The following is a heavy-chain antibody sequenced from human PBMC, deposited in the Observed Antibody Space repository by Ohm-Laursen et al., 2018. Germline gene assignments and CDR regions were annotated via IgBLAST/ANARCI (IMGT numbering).Heavy chain of an antibody. D-gene: IGHD1-7*01. CDR1: GYTFSNYD. J-gene: IGHJ3*02. V-gene: IGHV1-8*01. CDR3: ARGRLSGTRRALDI. CDR2: MNPNSGDT. Sequence: ASVKVSCKTSGYTFSNYDILWVRQASGQGLEWMGWMNPNSGDTGYAHKFQGRVTMTRNASISTANMEMSSLRSEDTAVYYCARGRLSGTRRALDIWGQGTMVTVSS.